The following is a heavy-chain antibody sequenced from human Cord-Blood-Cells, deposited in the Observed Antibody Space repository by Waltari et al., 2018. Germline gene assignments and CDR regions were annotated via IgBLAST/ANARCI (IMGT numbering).Heavy chain of an antibody. CDR3: ARATITLDAFDI. V-gene: IGHV3-21*01. J-gene: IGHJ3*02. CDR1: GLTFSRYS. Sequence: EVQLVESGGGLVKPGGSLRLSCAASGLTFSRYSMNWVRQAPGKGLEWVSSISSSSSYIYYADSVKGRFTISRDNAKNSLYLQMNSLRAEDTAVYYCARATITLDAFDIWGQGTMVTDSS. CDR2: ISSSSSYI.